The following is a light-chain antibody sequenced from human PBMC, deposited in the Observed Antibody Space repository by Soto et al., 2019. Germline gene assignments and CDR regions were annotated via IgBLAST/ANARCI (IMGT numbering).Light chain of an antibody. J-gene: IGKJ3*01. V-gene: IGKV1-5*01. CDR1: QSISRS. Sequence: DIQMTQSPSTLSASVGDRVTITCRASQSISRSLASYQRNPGKAPKLLIFDASSLESGVPSRFSGSGSGTEFTITISSLQPDDFVSYYGQHNNAFLLIFGPGTTVDIK. CDR2: DAS. CDR3: QHNNAFLLI.